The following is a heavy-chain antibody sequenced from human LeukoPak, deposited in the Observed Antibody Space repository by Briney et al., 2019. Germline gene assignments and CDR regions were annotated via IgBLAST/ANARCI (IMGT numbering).Heavy chain of an antibody. CDR2: IIPILGIA. V-gene: IGHV1-69*04. Sequence: ASVTVSCKASGGTFSSYAISWVRQAPGQGLEWMGRIIPILGIANYAQKFQGRVTITADKSTSTAYMELSSLRSEDTAVYYCARERVAATENWFDPWGQGTQVTVSS. J-gene: IGHJ5*02. D-gene: IGHD2-15*01. CDR1: GGTFSSYA. CDR3: ARERVAATENWFDP.